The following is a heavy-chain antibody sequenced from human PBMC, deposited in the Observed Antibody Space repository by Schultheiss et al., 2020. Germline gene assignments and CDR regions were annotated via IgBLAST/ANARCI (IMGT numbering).Heavy chain of an antibody. D-gene: IGHD4-17*01. Sequence: GGSLRLSCAASGYAFTSHGMHWVRQAPGKGLEWVSSISSSSSYIYYADSVKGRFTISRDNSKNTLYLQMNSLRAEDTAVYYCARVPDYGDDYWGQGTLVTVYS. V-gene: IGHV3-21*01. J-gene: IGHJ4*02. CDR3: ARVPDYGDDY. CDR1: GYAFTSHG. CDR2: ISSSSSYI.